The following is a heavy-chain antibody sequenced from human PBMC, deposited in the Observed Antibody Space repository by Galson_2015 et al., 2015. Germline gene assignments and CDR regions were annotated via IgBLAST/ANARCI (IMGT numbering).Heavy chain of an antibody. V-gene: IGHV1-2*04. CDR1: GYTFAGYY. CDR3: AREADRSSGWLNDYYYGMDV. D-gene: IGHD6-19*01. CDR2: INPNSGGT. Sequence: SVKVSCKASGYTFAGYYMHWVRQAPGQGLEWMGWINPNSGGTNYAQKFQGWVTMTRDTSISTAYMELSRLRSDDTAVYYCAREADRSSGWLNDYYYGMDVWGQGTTVTVSS. J-gene: IGHJ6*02.